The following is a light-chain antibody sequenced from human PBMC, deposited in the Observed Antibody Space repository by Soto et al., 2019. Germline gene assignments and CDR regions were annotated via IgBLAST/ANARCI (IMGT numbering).Light chain of an antibody. V-gene: IGKV3-20*01. CDR2: GAS. CDR1: QSVSSSY. J-gene: IGKJ4*01. CDR3: QQYGRSPLT. Sequence: EIVLTQSPGTLYLSPGERATLSCRASQSVSSSYLAWYQQKPGQAPRLLIYGASSRATGIPDRFSGSGSGTDFTLTISRLEAEDFAVHYCQQYGRSPLTFGGGTKVEIK.